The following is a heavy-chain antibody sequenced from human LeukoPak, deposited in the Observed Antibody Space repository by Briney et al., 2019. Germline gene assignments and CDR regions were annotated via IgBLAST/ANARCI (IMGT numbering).Heavy chain of an antibody. J-gene: IGHJ4*02. CDR2: IGSDGTYK. Sequence: PGGSLRLSCAASGFTFSAYGMHRVRQAPGKGLEWVAFIGSDGTYKYYVDSVKGRFTISRDNSKNTLYLQMNSLRAEDTSLYYCARDPGTGASAGTFDYWGQGTLVTVSS. D-gene: IGHD6-13*01. CDR3: ARDPGTGASAGTFDY. CDR1: GFTFSAYG. V-gene: IGHV3-30*02.